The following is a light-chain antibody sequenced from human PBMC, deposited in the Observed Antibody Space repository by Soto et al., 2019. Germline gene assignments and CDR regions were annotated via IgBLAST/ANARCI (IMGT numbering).Light chain of an antibody. CDR3: QQYDSSPLT. CDR1: QDSGSN. J-gene: IGKJ4*01. Sequence: LTQSPSFLSASVGDRVTITCRASQDSGSNLAWYQQKPGQAPRLLIYGASSRATGIPDRFSGSGSGTDFTLTISRLEPEDFAVYYCQQYDSSPLTFGGGTKVEIK. CDR2: GAS. V-gene: IGKV3-20*01.